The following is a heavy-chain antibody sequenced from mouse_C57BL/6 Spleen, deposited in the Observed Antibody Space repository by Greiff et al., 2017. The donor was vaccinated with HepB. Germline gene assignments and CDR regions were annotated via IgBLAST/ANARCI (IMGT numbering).Heavy chain of an antibody. CDR2: ISYDGSN. J-gene: IGHJ3*01. Sequence: EVKLLESGPGLVKPSQSLSLTCSVTGYSITSGYYWNWIRQFPGNKLEWMGYISYDGSNNYNPSLKNRISITRDTSKNQFFLKLNSVTTEDTATYYCARDVDYDKGFAYWGQGTLVTVSA. CDR3: ARDVDYDKGFAY. V-gene: IGHV3-6*01. CDR1: GYSITSGYY. D-gene: IGHD2-4*01.